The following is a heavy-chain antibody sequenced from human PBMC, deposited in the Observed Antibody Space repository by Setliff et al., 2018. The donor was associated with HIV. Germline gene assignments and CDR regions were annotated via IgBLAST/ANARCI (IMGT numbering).Heavy chain of an antibody. CDR3: AREDTTGYYSLSAFDI. D-gene: IGHD3-22*01. V-gene: IGHV4-34*01. J-gene: IGHJ3*02. CDR1: GGSFSGYY. Sequence: SETLSLTCAVYGGSFSGYYWSWIRQPPGKGLEWIGEINHSGSTNYNPSLKSRVTISVDTSKNQFSLKLSSVTAAGTAVFYCAREDTTGYYSLSAFDIWGQGILVTVSS. CDR2: INHSGST.